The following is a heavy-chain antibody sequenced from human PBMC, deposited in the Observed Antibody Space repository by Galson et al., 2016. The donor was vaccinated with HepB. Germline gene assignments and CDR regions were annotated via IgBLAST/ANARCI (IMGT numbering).Heavy chain of an antibody. V-gene: IGHV3-7*03. CDR1: GFRFSGYW. J-gene: IGHJ3*02. Sequence: LRLSCAASGFRFSGYWMSWVRQAPGKGLEWVANIKQDGNEKYYVDSVKGRFTISRDNAKNSLYLQMNALRAEDTAVYYCARDLRGRWDLYDAVDIWGQGTMVTVSS. CDR2: IKQDGNEK. CDR3: ARDLRGRWDLYDAVDI. D-gene: IGHD2-15*01.